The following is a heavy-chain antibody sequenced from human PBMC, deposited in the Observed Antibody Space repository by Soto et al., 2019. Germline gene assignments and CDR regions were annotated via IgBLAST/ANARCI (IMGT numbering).Heavy chain of an antibody. Sequence: QVQLVESGGGVVQPGRSLRLSCAASGFTFSSYGMHWVRQAPGKGLEWVAVISYDGSNKYYADSVKGRFTISIDNSKNTLYLQINSLRADDTALYYCVYDSPCFDPWCQGTLVTFSS. D-gene: IGHD3-3*01. CDR1: GFTFSSYG. V-gene: IGHV3-30*03. J-gene: IGHJ5*02. CDR3: VYDSPCFDP. CDR2: ISYDGSNK.